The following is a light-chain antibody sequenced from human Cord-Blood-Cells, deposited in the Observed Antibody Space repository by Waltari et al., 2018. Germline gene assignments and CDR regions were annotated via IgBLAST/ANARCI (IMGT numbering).Light chain of an antibody. Sequence: AIQMTQSPPSLSPSVGDRVTITCRASQGIRNDLGWYQQKPGKAPKLLIYAASSLQSGVPSRFSGSGSGTDFTLTISSLQPEDFATYYCLQDYNYPRTFGQGTKLEIK. CDR3: LQDYNYPRT. V-gene: IGKV1-6*01. CDR1: QGIRND. J-gene: IGKJ2*01. CDR2: AAS.